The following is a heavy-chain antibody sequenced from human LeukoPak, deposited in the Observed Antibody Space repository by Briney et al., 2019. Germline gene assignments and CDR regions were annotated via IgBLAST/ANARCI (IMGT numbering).Heavy chain of an antibody. CDR2: IIPIFGTA. J-gene: IGHJ4*02. V-gene: IGHV1-69*13. CDR3: ARVITMVRGVRSYYFDY. Sequence: SVKVSCKASGGTFSSYAISWLRQAPGQGLEWMGGIIPIFGTANYAQKFQGRVTITADESTSTAYMEQSSLRSEDTAVYYCARVITMVRGVRSYYFDYWGQGTLVTVSS. D-gene: IGHD3-10*01. CDR1: GGTFSSYA.